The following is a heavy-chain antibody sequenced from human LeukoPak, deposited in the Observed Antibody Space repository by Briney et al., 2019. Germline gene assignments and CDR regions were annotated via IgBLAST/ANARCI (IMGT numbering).Heavy chain of an antibody. D-gene: IGHD6-19*01. CDR2: IYSTGST. V-gene: IGHV4-4*09. Sequence: SETLSLTCSVSGGSISGYYWSWIRQPPGKGLERLGYIYSTGSTSYHPSLKSRVTISEDTSKNQLSLELTSVTAADTAVYYCARPYSSGWYGAFGIWGQGTMVTVSS. J-gene: IGHJ3*02. CDR1: GGSISGYY. CDR3: ARPYSSGWYGAFGI.